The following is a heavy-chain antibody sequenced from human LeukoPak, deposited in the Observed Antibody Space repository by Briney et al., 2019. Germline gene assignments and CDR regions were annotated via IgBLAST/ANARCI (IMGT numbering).Heavy chain of an antibody. CDR2: ISYDGSNK. V-gene: IGHV3-30-3*01. Sequence: GGSLRLSCAASGFTFSSYAMHWVRQAPGKGLEWVAVISYDGSNKYYADSVKGRFTISRDNSKNTLYLHMNSLRAEDTAVYYCASRIATSFDYWGPGTLVTVSS. CDR3: ASRIATSFDY. CDR1: GFTFSSYA. D-gene: IGHD6-13*01. J-gene: IGHJ4*02.